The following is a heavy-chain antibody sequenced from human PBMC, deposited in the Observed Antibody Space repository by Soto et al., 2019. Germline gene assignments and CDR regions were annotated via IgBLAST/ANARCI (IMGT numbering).Heavy chain of an antibody. J-gene: IGHJ6*03. CDR2: MNPNSGNT. CDR3: TSGLSGYDRSPSKKYYYYYYTDV. CDR1: GYTFTSYD. Sequence: QVQLVQSGAEVKKPGASVKVSCKASGYTFTSYDINWVRQATGQGLEWMGWMNPNSGNTGYAQKFQGRVTMTKNTSISTAYMELSSLRSEDTAVYYCTSGLSGYDRSPSKKYYYYYYTDVWGKGTTVTVSS. V-gene: IGHV1-8*01. D-gene: IGHD5-12*01.